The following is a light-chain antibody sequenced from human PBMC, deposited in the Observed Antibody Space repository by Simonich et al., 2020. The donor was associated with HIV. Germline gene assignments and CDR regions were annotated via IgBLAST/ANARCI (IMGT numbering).Light chain of an antibody. CDR2: EVS. CDR3: SSYTSSSTLV. J-gene: IGLJ2*01. CDR1: SSDGGGYNY. Sequence: QSALTQPPSASGSPGQSVTISCTGTSSDGGGYNYVSWYQQHPGKAPKLMIYEVSKRPSWVPDRFSGSKSGNTASLTISGLQAEDEADYYCSSYTSSSTLVFGGGTKLTVL. V-gene: IGLV2-8*01.